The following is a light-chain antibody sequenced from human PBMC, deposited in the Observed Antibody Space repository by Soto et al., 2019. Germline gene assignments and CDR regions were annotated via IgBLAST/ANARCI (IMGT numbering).Light chain of an antibody. J-gene: IGLJ2*01. Sequence: QSALTQPPSASGSPGQSVAISCTGTSSDVGGYNFVSWYQQHPGKAPKLIIYEVNKRPSGVPDRFSGSKSGNTASLTVSGLQAEDEGDYYCSPYAGSNNWGVFGGGTKLTVL. CDR2: EVN. CDR1: SSDVGGYNF. V-gene: IGLV2-8*01. CDR3: SPYAGSNNWGV.